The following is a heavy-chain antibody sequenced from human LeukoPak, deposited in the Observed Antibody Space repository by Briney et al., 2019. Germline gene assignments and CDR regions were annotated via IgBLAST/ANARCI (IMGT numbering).Heavy chain of an antibody. V-gene: IGHV4-38-2*02. CDR3: ARDKGYYDMDGGWFDP. Sequence: PSETLSLTCTVAGYSISSGYYWGWIRQPPEKGLEWIGSIYHSGSTYYNPSLKSRVTISVDTSKNQFSLKLSSVTAADTAVYYCARDKGYYDMDGGWFDPWGQGTLVTVSS. D-gene: IGHD3-9*01. CDR2: IYHSGST. CDR1: GYSISSGYY. J-gene: IGHJ5*02.